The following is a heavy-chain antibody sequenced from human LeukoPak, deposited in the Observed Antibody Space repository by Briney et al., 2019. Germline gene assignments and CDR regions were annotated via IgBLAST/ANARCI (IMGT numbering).Heavy chain of an antibody. J-gene: IGHJ4*02. CDR3: AKYDSFDHYYDSSGRFDC. V-gene: IGHV3-23*01. D-gene: IGHD3-22*01. Sequence: GGSLRLSCAASGFTFSSYAMSWVRQAPGKGLEWVSAISGSGGDTYYADSVKGRFTISRDNSKNTLFLQMNSLRAEDTAVYYCAKYDSFDHYYDSSGRFDCWGQGTLVTVSS. CDR2: ISGSGGDT. CDR1: GFTFSSYA.